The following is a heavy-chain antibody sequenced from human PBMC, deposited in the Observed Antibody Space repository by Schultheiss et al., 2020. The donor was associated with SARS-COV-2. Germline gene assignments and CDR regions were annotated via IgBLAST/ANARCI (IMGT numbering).Heavy chain of an antibody. Sequence: GGSLRLSCAASGFTVSSNYMSWVRQAPGKGLEWVAVISYDGSNKYYADSVKGRFTISRDNAKNSLYLQMNSLRDEDTAVYYCARAGGAESYDFWSGYYSGYQAHYYYYGMDVWGQGTTVTVAS. CDR1: GFTVSSNY. V-gene: IGHV3-30-3*01. CDR2: ISYDGSNK. CDR3: ARAGGAESYDFWSGYYSGYQAHYYYYGMDV. J-gene: IGHJ6*02. D-gene: IGHD3-3*01.